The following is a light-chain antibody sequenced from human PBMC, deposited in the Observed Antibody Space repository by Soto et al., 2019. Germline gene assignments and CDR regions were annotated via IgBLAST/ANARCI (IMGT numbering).Light chain of an antibody. CDR2: GAS. V-gene: IGKV3-20*01. Sequence: EIVLTQSPGTLSLSPGERATLSCRASQSVSSNNLAWYQQRPGQAPRVVIYGASTRATGIPERFSGSGSGTDFTLTISRLEPEDFAVYYCQQYDRSPFTFGPGTKVDIK. CDR3: QQYDRSPFT. J-gene: IGKJ3*01. CDR1: QSVSSNN.